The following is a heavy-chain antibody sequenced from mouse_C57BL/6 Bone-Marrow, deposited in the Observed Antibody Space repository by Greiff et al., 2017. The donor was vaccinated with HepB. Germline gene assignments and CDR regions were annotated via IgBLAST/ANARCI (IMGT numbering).Heavy chain of an antibody. CDR3: ARGYYGSGGFGMDY. Sequence: VQLQQPGAELVKPGASVKMSCKASGYTFTSYWITWVKPRPGQGLEWIGDIYPGSGSTNYNEKFKSKATLTVDTSSSTAYMQLSSLTSEDSAVYYCARGYYGSGGFGMDYWGQGTSVTVSS. V-gene: IGHV1-55*01. CDR2: IYPGSGST. J-gene: IGHJ4*01. CDR1: GYTFTSYW. D-gene: IGHD1-1*01.